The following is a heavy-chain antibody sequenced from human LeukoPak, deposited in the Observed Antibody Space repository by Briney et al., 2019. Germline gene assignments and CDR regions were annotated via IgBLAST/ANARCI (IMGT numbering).Heavy chain of an antibody. CDR2: MYYDGISK. J-gene: IGHJ4*02. Sequence: PGGSLRLSCAASGFTFSSYGMHWVRQAPGKGLEWVAVMYYDGISKYYADSVKGRFTISRDNSKNTLYLQMNSLRVEDTAVYYCARGYYCSGGSCLYFDYWGQGTLVTVSS. CDR1: GFTFSSYG. CDR3: ARGYYCSGGSCLYFDY. D-gene: IGHD2-15*01. V-gene: IGHV3-33*01.